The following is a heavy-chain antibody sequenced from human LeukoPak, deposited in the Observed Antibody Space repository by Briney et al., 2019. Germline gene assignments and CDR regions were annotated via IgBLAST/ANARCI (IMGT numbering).Heavy chain of an antibody. Sequence: GGSLRLSCAASVFIFSTYWMSWVRQAPGKGLEWVANIKQDGSDKYYVDSVKGRFTISRDNAKNSLYLQMNSLRAEDTAVYYCARKVGAHDYWGQGTLVTVSS. D-gene: IGHD1-26*01. CDR3: ARKVGAHDY. J-gene: IGHJ4*02. V-gene: IGHV3-7*01. CDR1: VFIFSTYW. CDR2: IKQDGSDK.